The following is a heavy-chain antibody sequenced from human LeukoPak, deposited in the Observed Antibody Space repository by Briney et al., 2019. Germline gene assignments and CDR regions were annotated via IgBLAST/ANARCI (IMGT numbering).Heavy chain of an antibody. CDR1: GYTLTSYG. CDR2: TSAYNGQT. CDR3: ARGSDYYTPSGAHYYYMDV. J-gene: IGHJ6*03. Sequence: ASVKVSCKASGYTLTSYGISWVRQAPGQGLEWMGCTSAYNGQTNYAQKFQARVTMTTDTSTTTAYMELRNLRSDDTAVYYCARGSDYYTPSGAHYYYMDVWGKGATVTVSS. D-gene: IGHD3-10*01. V-gene: IGHV1-18*01.